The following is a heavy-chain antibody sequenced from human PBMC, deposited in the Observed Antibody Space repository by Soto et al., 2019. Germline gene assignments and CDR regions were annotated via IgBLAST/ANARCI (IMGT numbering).Heavy chain of an antibody. CDR2: ISYDGSNK. D-gene: IGHD3-3*01. J-gene: IGHJ6*02. V-gene: IGHV3-30*09. Sequence: GGSLRLSCAAWGCTFSSYAMHWVRQAPGKWLEWVSVISYDGSNKYYADSVKGRFAISSDNSKNTLYLQMNSQRAEDTAVYYCARDGYDFRSGYRHYYYYYGMDVSRQGTTVTVSS. CDR3: ARDGYDFRSGYRHYYYYYGMDV. CDR1: GCTFSSYA.